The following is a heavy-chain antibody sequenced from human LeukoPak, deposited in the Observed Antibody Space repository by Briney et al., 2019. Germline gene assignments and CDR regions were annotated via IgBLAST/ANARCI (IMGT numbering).Heavy chain of an antibody. CDR2: ISAYNGNT. Sequence: ASVKVSCKASGYTFTSYGISWVRQAPGQGLEWMGCISAYNGNTNYAQKLQGRVTMTTDTSTSTAYMELRSLRSDDTAVYYCARVFDSGSQAYFYYMDVWGKGTTVIISS. J-gene: IGHJ6*03. V-gene: IGHV1-18*01. D-gene: IGHD3-10*01. CDR3: ARVFDSGSQAYFYYMDV. CDR1: GYTFTSYG.